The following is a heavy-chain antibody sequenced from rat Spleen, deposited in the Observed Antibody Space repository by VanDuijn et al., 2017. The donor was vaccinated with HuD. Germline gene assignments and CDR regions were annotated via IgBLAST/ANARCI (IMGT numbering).Heavy chain of an antibody. J-gene: IGHJ1*01. CDR2: IWSGGGT. CDR3: ARSPGTGPYWYFDF. Sequence: QVQLKESGPGLVQPSQTLSLTCTVSGFSLTNFGVSWVRQPPGKGLEWIGAIWSGGGTDYSSALKSRLSISRDTSKSQVLLKMNNLQTEDTAMYFWARSPGTGPYWYFDFWGPGTMVTVSS. V-gene: IGHV2-16*01. D-gene: IGHD5-1*01. CDR1: GFSLTNFG.